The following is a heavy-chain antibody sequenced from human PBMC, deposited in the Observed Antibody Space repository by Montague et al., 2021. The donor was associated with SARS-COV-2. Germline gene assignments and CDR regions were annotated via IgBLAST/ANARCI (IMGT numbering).Heavy chain of an antibody. J-gene: IGHJ4*02. CDR2: VRRRADGGTV. Sequence: SLRLSCAASGFPVSSAWMSWVRQSPRKGLECVGRVRRRADGGTVDYAAPVQGRFTVSRDDSRNMVYLQMNSLRTDDTGVYYCTSGGGTMDCWGRGALVTVSS. V-gene: IGHV3-15*01. CDR3: TSGGGTMDC. D-gene: IGHD1-1*01. CDR1: GFPVSSAW.